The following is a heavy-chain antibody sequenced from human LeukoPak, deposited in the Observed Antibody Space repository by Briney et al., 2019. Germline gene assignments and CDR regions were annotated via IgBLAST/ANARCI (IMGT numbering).Heavy chain of an antibody. J-gene: IGHJ4*02. Sequence: GGSLRLSCAASGFTFSNCALSWVRQAPGKGLEWVSAISASGRSTYYADSVKGRFTIYRDNSKNTLYVQMNSLRAEDTAVYYCAKSLSPVLGARGYFDYWGQGALVTVSS. CDR2: ISASGRST. V-gene: IGHV3-23*01. CDR1: GFTFSNCA. CDR3: AKSLSPVLGARGYFDY. D-gene: IGHD1-26*01.